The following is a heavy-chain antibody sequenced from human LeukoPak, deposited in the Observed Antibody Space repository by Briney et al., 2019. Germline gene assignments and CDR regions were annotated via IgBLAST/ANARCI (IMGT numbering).Heavy chain of an antibody. CDR2: ISAYNGNT. CDR1: GYTFTGYY. CDR3: ARAPLDYYDSSGYYDY. J-gene: IGHJ4*02. V-gene: IGHV1-18*04. Sequence: VASVKVSCKASGYTFTGYYMHWVRQAPGQGLEWMGWISAYNGNTNYAQKLQGRVTMTTDTSTSTAYMELRSLRSDDTAVYYCARAPLDYYDSSGYYDYWGQGTLVTVSS. D-gene: IGHD3-22*01.